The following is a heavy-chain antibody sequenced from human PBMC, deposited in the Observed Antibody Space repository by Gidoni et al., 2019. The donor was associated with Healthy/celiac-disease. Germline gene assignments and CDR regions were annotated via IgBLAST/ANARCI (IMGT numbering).Heavy chain of an antibody. CDR2: ISSSGSTI. D-gene: IGHD1-26*01. CDR1: GFTFISYE. Sequence: EVQLVESGGGLVQPGGSLRLSCAPSGFTFISYEMNWVRQAPGKGLEWVSYISSSGSTIYYADSVKGRFTISRDNAKNSLYLQMNSLRDEDTAVYYCARDSGWELLGAFDIWGQGTMVTVSS. J-gene: IGHJ3*02. V-gene: IGHV3-48*03. CDR3: ARDSGWELLGAFDI.